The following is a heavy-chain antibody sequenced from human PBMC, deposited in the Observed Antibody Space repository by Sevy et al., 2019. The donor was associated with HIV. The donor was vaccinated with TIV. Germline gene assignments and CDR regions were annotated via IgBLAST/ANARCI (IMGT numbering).Heavy chain of an antibody. CDR2: IYTSGST. CDR3: ARDVVGIVVVPGAIKISNWFDP. Sequence: SETLSLTCTVSGGSISSYYWSWIRQPAGKGLEWIGRIYTSGSTNYNPSLKSRVTMSVDTSKNQFSLKLSSVTAADTAVYYCARDVVGIVVVPGAIKISNWFDPWGQGTLVTVS. J-gene: IGHJ5*02. D-gene: IGHD2-2*03. CDR1: GGSISSYY. V-gene: IGHV4-4*07.